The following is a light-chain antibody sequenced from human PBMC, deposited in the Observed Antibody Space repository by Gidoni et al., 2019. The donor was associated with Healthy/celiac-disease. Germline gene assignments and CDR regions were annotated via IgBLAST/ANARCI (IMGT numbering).Light chain of an antibody. Sequence: IVMTQSPATLSVSPGERATLSCRASQSVSSNLAWYQQKPGQAPRPLIYGASTRATGIPARFSGSGSGTEFTLTISSLQSEDFAVYYCQHRGTFGQGTKVEIK. CDR2: GAS. CDR1: QSVSSN. V-gene: IGKV3-15*01. CDR3: QHRGT. J-gene: IGKJ1*01.